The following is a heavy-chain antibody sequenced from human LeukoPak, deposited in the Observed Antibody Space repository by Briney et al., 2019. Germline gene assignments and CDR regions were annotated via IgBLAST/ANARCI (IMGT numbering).Heavy chain of an antibody. CDR3: ARAVITFGAPVAKGFDC. J-gene: IGHJ4*02. V-gene: IGHV4-59*01. Sequence: SETLSLTCTVSGGSISSYYWTWIRQPPGKGLQWIGYVDYSGSTNYNPSLKSRVTISIDTSKNQFSLKLSSVTAADTALYYCARAVITFGAPVAKGFDCWGRGTLVTVSS. CDR1: GGSISSYY. D-gene: IGHD3-16*01. CDR2: VDYSGST.